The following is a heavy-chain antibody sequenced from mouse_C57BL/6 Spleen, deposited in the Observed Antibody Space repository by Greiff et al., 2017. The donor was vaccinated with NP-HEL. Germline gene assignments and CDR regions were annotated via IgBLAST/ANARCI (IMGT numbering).Heavy chain of an antibody. CDR3: ARAIYDYYAMDY. Sequence: EVKLVESEGGLVQPGSSMKLSCTASGFTFSDYYMAWVRQVPEKGLEWVANINYDGSSTYYLDSLKSRFIISRDNAKNILYLQMSSLKSEDTATYYCARAIYDYYAMDYWGQGTSVTVSS. D-gene: IGHD2-3*01. V-gene: IGHV5-16*01. J-gene: IGHJ4*01. CDR1: GFTFSDYY. CDR2: INYDGSST.